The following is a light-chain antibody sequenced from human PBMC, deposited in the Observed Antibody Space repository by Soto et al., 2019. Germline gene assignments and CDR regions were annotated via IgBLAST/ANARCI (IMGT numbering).Light chain of an antibody. CDR2: AAS. CDR1: QDVSTW. Sequence: DIQMTQSPSSVSASVGDTVTITCRSSQDVSTWLAWYQQRPGKAPNLLIYAASSLQIGVPSRFSGSGSGTHFTLTIAGLQPDDFATYYCQQGLSFPITFGQGKPLDIK. J-gene: IGKJ5*01. CDR3: QQGLSFPIT. V-gene: IGKV1-12*01.